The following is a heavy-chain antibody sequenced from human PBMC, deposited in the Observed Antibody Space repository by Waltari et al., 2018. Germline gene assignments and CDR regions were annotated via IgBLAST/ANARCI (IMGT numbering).Heavy chain of an antibody. CDR3: ARIITSTKGYYFDY. Sequence: QLQLQESGPGLVKPSETLSLTCTVAGGSISISPYYWGWLRQPPGKGPEWIGNIYYSGSTYYHPSLKSRVTVSVDTSKNQFSLKLSSVTAADTAVYYCARIITSTKGYYFDYWGQGTLVTVSS. CDR2: IYYSGST. J-gene: IGHJ4*02. V-gene: IGHV4-39*01. D-gene: IGHD3-10*01. CDR1: GGSISISPYY.